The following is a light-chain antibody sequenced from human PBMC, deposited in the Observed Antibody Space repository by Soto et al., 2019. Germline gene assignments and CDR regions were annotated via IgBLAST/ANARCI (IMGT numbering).Light chain of an antibody. CDR3: QQYNNWPRT. V-gene: IGKV3-15*01. J-gene: IGKJ1*01. CDR2: GAS. Sequence: VSPGERATLSCRASQSVGINVAWYQQKPSQAPRLLIYGASSRATGVPARFSGSGSGTEFTLTITSLQSEDSAVYFCQQYNNWPRTFGQGTKVDIK. CDR1: QSVGIN.